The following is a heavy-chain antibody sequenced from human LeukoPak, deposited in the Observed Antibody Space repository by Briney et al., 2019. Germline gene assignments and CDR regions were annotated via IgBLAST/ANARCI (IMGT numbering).Heavy chain of an antibody. J-gene: IGHJ4*02. Sequence: SETLSLTCVVSGVSISSDSWSWIRQSAEKGLEWIGRIDNSGSTNYHPSLKSRVTMSVDTSRNRFSLKLTSVTASDTAVYYCARVWYTSGCLLFDYWGQGKLVTVSS. CDR3: ARVWYTSGCLLFDY. D-gene: IGHD6-19*01. CDR2: IDNSGST. CDR1: GVSISSDS. V-gene: IGHV4-4*07.